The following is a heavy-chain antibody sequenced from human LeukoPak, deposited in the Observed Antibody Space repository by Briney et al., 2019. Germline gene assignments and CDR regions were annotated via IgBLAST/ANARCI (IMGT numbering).Heavy chain of an antibody. Sequence: GGSLRLSCAASGFTFSSFWMSWVRQAPGKGLEWVANIKEDGSEKYYVDSVKGRFAISRDNPQNSLYLQMSSLRAEGTALYFCARDDGYRSYDYGGQGTLVTVSS. D-gene: IGHD5-24*01. CDR1: GFTFSSFW. J-gene: IGHJ4*02. V-gene: IGHV3-7*01. CDR2: IKEDGSEK. CDR3: ARDDGYRSYDY.